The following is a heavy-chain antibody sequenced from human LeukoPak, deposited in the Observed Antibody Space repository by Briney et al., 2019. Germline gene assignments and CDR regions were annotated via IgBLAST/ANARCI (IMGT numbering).Heavy chain of an antibody. V-gene: IGHV4-34*03. J-gene: IGHJ3*02. D-gene: IGHD2-15*01. CDR2: INHSGST. Sequence: PSETLSLTCAVYGGSFSGYYWSWIRQPPGKGLEWIGEINHSGSTNYNPSLKSRVTISVDTSKNQFSLKLSSVTAADTAVYYCVAATPIDAFDIWGQGTMVTVSS. CDR1: GGSFSGYY. CDR3: VAATPIDAFDI.